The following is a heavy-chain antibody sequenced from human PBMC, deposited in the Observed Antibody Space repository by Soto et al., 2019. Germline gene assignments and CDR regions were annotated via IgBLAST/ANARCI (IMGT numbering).Heavy chain of an antibody. D-gene: IGHD2-2*01. J-gene: IGHJ4*02. CDR3: AKAFRDHQLLVFDF. CDR2: ISPSAGST. CDR1: GFTFSSYA. Sequence: GGSLRLSCAASGFTFSSYAMSWVRQAPGKGLEWVSSISPSAGSTFYADSVKGRFTISRDNSKNTLYLQVHSLRAEDTAVYYCAKAFRDHQLLVFDFWGQGALVTVSS. V-gene: IGHV3-23*01.